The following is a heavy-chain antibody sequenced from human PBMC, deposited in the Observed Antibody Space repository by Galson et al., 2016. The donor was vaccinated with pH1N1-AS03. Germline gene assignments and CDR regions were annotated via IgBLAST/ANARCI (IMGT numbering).Heavy chain of an antibody. J-gene: IGHJ4*02. CDR3: ARVTIDLLTGYYNFGDY. D-gene: IGHD3-9*01. CDR1: GYSFSDHW. CDR2: IYPDDSDT. V-gene: IGHV5-51*01. Sequence: QSGAEVKKPGESLRISCAASGYSFSDHWIGWVRQMPGRGLEWVGLIYPDDSDTRNSPSFQGQVTISADKSTTTAYLQWNSLKASDTAIYYCARVTIDLLTGYYNFGDYWGQGTLVTVSS.